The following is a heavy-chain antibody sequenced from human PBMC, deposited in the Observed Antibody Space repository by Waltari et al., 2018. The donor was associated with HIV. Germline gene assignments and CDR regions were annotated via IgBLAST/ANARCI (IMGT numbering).Heavy chain of an antibody. V-gene: IGHV3-21*01. J-gene: IGHJ4*02. CDR3: VRGGEGTYGDY. CDR1: GFSFSYHS. D-gene: IGHD3-16*01. CDR2: ISRDSRYI. Sequence: DVQLVESGGGLVKPGGSLRLACAGSGFSFSYHSMNWVRQAPGKGRECVSSISRDSRYIYYADSVKGRFTISRDNARNSLFLQMSSLRADDTAVYYCVRGGEGTYGDYWGQGTLVTVSS.